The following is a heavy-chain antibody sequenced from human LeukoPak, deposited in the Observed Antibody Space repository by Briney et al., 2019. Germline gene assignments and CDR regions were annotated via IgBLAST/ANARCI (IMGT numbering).Heavy chain of an antibody. CDR3: ARGSNSPYDFWSDNWFDP. D-gene: IGHD3-3*01. V-gene: IGHV4-39*01. Sequence: SETLSLTCTVSGGSISSSSYYWGWIRQPPGKGLEWIGSIYYSGSTYYNPSLKSRVTISVDTSKNQFSLKLSSVTAADTAVYYCARGSNSPYDFWSDNWFDPWGQGTLVTVSS. CDR1: GGSISSSSYY. CDR2: IYYSGST. J-gene: IGHJ5*02.